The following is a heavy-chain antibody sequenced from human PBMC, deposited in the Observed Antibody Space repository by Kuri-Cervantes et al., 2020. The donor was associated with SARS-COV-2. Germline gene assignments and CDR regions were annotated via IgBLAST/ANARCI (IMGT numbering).Heavy chain of an antibody. J-gene: IGHJ5*02. CDR1: GYTFTSYD. D-gene: IGHD1-7*01. V-gene: IGHV1-8*01. CDR3: ARTNYDVQDWFDP. Sequence: ASVKVSCKASGYTFTSYDINWVRQATGQGLEWMGWMNPNSGNTGYAQKLQGRVTMTTDTSTSTAYMELRSLRSDDTAVYYCARTNYDVQDWFDPWSQGTLVTVSS. CDR2: MNPNSGNT.